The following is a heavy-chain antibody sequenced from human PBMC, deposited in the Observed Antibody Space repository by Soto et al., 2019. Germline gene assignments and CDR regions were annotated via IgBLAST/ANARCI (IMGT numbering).Heavy chain of an antibody. CDR3: ARVRSGWGIDY. V-gene: IGHV4-30-2*01. D-gene: IGHD6-19*01. Sequence: SETLSLTCAVSGGSISSGGYSWSWIRQPPGKGLNYIGYIYHSGSTYYNPSLKSRVTISVDRSKNQSSLKLSSVTAADTAVYYCARVRSGWGIDYWGQGTLVT. CDR2: IYHSGST. J-gene: IGHJ4*02. CDR1: GGSISSGGYS.